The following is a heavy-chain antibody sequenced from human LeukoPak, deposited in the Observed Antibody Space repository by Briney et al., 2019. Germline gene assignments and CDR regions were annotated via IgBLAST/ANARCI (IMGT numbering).Heavy chain of an antibody. J-gene: IGHJ4*02. D-gene: IGHD6-19*01. CDR1: GFTFSSYA. Sequence: GGSLRLSCAASGFTFSSYAMHWVRQAPGKGLEWVAVISYDGSNKYYADSVKGRFTISRDNSKNTLYLQMNSLRAEDTAVYYCAKVPWGRSSGWYYFDYWGQGTLVTVSS. V-gene: IGHV3-30-3*01. CDR2: ISYDGSNK. CDR3: AKVPWGRSSGWYYFDY.